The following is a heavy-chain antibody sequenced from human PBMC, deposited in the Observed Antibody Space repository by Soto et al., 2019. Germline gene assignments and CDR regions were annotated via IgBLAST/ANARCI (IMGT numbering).Heavy chain of an antibody. J-gene: IGHJ5*02. D-gene: IGHD2-15*01. Sequence: QVQLVQSGAEVKKPGSSVKVSCKASGGTFSSYAISWVRQAPGQGLEWMGGIIPIFGTANYAQKFQGRVTITADESTSTAYMELSSLRSEDTAVYACAAGCSGGSCYSGNWFDPWGQGTLVTVSS. CDR2: IIPIFGTA. V-gene: IGHV1-69*01. CDR3: AAGCSGGSCYSGNWFDP. CDR1: GGTFSSYA.